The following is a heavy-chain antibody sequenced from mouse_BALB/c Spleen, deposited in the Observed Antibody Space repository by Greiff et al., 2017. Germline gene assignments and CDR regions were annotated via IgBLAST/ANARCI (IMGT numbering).Heavy chain of an antibody. V-gene: IGHV1-5*01. J-gene: IGHJ4*01. CDR2: IYTGDSDT. CDR1: GYSFTSYW. CDR3: TRTYYDYGYYAMDC. Sequence: VKLQQSGTVLARPGASVKMSCKASGYSFTSYWMHWVQQRPGPGLEWIGAIYTGDSDTSYNQKFKGKAKLTAVTSASTFYMELSSLTNEDSAVYYSTRTYYDYGYYAMDCWGEGTSVTVSS. D-gene: IGHD2-4*01.